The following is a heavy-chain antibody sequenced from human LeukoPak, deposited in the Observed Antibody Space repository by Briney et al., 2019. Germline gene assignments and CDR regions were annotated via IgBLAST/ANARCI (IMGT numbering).Heavy chain of an antibody. Sequence: SETLSLTCTVSGGYISSDDHNWGWIRQPPGKGLEWLGKINYSGNTHHNPSLKSRVTISVDTSKNQSSLKLNSVTAADTAVYYCAKDTFLAYWGQGTLVTVSS. CDR3: AKDTFLAY. J-gene: IGHJ4*02. D-gene: IGHD3-3*01. CDR1: GGYISSDDHN. CDR2: INYSGNT. V-gene: IGHV4-39*02.